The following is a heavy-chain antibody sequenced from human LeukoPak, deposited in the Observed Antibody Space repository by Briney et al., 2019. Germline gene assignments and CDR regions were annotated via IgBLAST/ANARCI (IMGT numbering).Heavy chain of an antibody. CDR1: GFTFSSYA. CDR3: AKVGSIAAAANGFDY. D-gene: IGHD6-13*01. Sequence: GGSLRLSCAASGFTFSSYAMSWVRPAPGKGLEWVSAISGSGGSTYYADSVKGRFTISRDNSKNTLYLQMNSLRAEDTAVYYCAKVGSIAAAANGFDYWGQGTLVTVSS. J-gene: IGHJ4*02. CDR2: ISGSGGST. V-gene: IGHV3-23*01.